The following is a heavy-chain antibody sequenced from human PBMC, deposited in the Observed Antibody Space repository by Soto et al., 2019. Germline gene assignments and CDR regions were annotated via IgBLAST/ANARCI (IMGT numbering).Heavy chain of an antibody. CDR1: GGSFSGYY. CDR3: ARREDGSGYYYVGFDYYYGMDV. V-gene: IGHV4-34*01. CDR2: INHSGST. Sequence: SETMSLTCAVYGGSFSGYYWSWIRLPPGQVLEWIGEINHSGSTNYNPSLKSRVTISVDTSKNQFSLKLSSVTAADTAVYYCARREDGSGYYYVGFDYYYGMDVWGQGTTVTVSS. D-gene: IGHD3-22*01. J-gene: IGHJ6*02.